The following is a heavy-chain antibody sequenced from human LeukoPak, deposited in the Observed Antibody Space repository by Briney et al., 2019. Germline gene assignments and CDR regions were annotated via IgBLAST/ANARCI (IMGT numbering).Heavy chain of an antibody. J-gene: IGHJ4*02. CDR3: ARTFDW. V-gene: IGHV3-48*01. CDR2: ISSDSSTK. Sequence: PGGSLRLSCAASGFTFSAYTMNWVRQAPGKGLEWVSYISSDSSTKYYADSVKGRFIISRDNAKNSLYLQMNSLRAEDTAVYYCARTFDWWGQGTLVTVSS. CDR1: GFTFSAYT.